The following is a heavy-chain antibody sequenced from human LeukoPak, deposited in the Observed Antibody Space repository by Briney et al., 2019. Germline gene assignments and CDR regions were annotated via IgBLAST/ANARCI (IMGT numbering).Heavy chain of an antibody. CDR2: ISYDGSNK. J-gene: IGHJ3*02. V-gene: IGHV3-30-3*01. Sequence: GGSLRLSCAASGFTFSSYAMHWVRQAPGKGLEWVAVISYDGSNKYYADSVKGRFTISRDNSKNTLYLQMNSLRAEDTAVYYCARGGGGEGGAFDIWGQGTMVTVSS. CDR1: GFTFSSYA. CDR3: ARGGGGEGGAFDI. D-gene: IGHD3-16*01.